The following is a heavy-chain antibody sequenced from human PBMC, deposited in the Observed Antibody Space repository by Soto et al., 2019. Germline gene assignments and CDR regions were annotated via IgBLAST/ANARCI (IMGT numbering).Heavy chain of an antibody. CDR1: GDSVSSNSAA. D-gene: IGHD3-16*01. Sequence: SQTLSLTCAISGDSVSSNSAAWNWIRKSPSRGLEWLGRTYYRSKWYNDYAISVKSRITINPDTSKNQFSVQLNSVTPEDTAVYYCARELHLGEFAIDYWGQGTLVTVSS. CDR2: TYYRSKWYN. V-gene: IGHV6-1*01. J-gene: IGHJ4*02. CDR3: ARELHLGEFAIDY.